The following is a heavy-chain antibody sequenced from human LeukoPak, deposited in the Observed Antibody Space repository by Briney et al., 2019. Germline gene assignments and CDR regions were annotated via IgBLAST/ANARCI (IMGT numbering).Heavy chain of an antibody. Sequence: GGSLRLSCTASGFTFGTFWMTWVRHAPGKGLEWVANIKEDGSEKYYVDSVKGRFTISRDNARKSLSLQMNSLRAEDTAVYYCARGVDTNYWGQGTLVTVSS. CDR3: ARGVDTNY. J-gene: IGHJ4*02. D-gene: IGHD5-18*01. V-gene: IGHV3-7*03. CDR1: GFTFGTFW. CDR2: IKEDGSEK.